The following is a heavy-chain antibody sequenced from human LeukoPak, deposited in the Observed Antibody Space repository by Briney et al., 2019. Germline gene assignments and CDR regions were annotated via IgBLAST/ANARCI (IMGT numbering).Heavy chain of an antibody. CDR1: GFPFNSEA. V-gene: IGHV3-23*01. J-gene: IGHJ4*02. D-gene: IGHD6-19*01. CDR3: AKGLGFLPQFDY. Sequence: PGGSLRLSCAASGFPFNSEAMTWVRQGPGKGLEWVSSISDSGGTTYYADSVKGRFTISRDNSRIPVYLQMNSLRAEDTALYYCAKGLGFLPQFDYWGQGALVAVSS. CDR2: ISDSGGTT.